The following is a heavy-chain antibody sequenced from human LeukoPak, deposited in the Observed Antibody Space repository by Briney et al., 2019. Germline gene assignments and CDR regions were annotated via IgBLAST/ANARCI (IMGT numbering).Heavy chain of an antibody. CDR2: ISSSGSTI. CDR1: GFTFSSYE. J-gene: IGHJ6*03. V-gene: IGHV3-48*03. D-gene: IGHD6-13*01. Sequence: GGSLRLSCAASGFTFSSYEMNRVRQAPGKGLEWVSYISSSGSTIYYADSVKGRFTISRDNAKNSLYLQMNSLRAEDTAVYYCARGPIAAAGTDDYYYYYYMDVWGKGTTVTVSS. CDR3: ARGPIAAAGTDDYYYYYYMDV.